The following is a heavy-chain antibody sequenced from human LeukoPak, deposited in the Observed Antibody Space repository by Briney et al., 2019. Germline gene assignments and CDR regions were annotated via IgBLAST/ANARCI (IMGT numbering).Heavy chain of an antibody. CDR1: GFTFSSYG. CDR3: AKLYSGSYPGPFDY. J-gene: IGHJ4*02. CDR2: ISYDGSNK. D-gene: IGHD1-26*01. Sequence: PGGSLRLSCAASGFTFSSYGMHWVRQAPGKGLEWVAVISYDGSNKYYADSVKGRFTISRDNSKNTLYLQMNSLRAEDTAVYYCAKLYSGSYPGPFDYWGQGTLVTVSS. V-gene: IGHV3-30*18.